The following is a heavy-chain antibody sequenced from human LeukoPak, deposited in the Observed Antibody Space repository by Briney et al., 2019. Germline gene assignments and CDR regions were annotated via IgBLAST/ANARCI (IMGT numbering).Heavy chain of an antibody. CDR2: IYYSGST. J-gene: IGHJ4*02. CDR1: GGSLSSYY. CDR3: ARGDGRTFDY. V-gene: IGHV4-59*01. Sequence: SETLSLTCTVSGGSLSSYYWSWIRQPPGKGLEWIAYIYYSGSTNYNPSLKSRVTISVDTSKNQFSLKLSSVTAADTAVYYCARGDGRTFDYWGQGTLVTVSS. D-gene: IGHD1/OR15-1a*01.